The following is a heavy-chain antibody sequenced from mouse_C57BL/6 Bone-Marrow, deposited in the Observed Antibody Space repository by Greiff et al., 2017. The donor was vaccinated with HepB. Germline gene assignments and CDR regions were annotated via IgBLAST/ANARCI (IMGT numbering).Heavy chain of an antibody. CDR3: AANSVPIYYYGSSPAWFAY. V-gene: IGHV1-9*01. J-gene: IGHJ3*01. CDR2: ILPGSGST. CDR1: GYTFTGYW. D-gene: IGHD1-1*01. Sequence: VMLVESGAELMKPGASVKLSCKATGYTFTGYWIEWVKQRPGHGLEWIGEILPGSGSTNYNEKFKGKATFTADTSSNTAYMQLSSLTTEDSAIYYCAANSVPIYYYGSSPAWFAYWGQGTLVTVSA.